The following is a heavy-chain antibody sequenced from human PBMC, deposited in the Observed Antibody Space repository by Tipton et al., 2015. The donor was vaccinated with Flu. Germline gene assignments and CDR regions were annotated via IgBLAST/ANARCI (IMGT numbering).Heavy chain of an antibody. CDR1: GYSFTSYW. Sequence: QLVQSGAEVKKPGESLKISCKGSGYSFTSYWIGWVRQVPGKRLEWIGRFHTSENSNYNPSLKSRVTMSVDTSKNQFSLKLSSVIAADTAVYYCARPSGIAAAWGAFDIWGQGTMVTVSS. J-gene: IGHJ3*02. D-gene: IGHD6-13*01. CDR2: FHTSENS. V-gene: IGHV5-10-1*01. CDR3: ARPSGIAAAWGAFDI.